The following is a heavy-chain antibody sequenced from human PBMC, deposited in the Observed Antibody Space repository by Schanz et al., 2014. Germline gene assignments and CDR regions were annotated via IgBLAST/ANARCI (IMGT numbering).Heavy chain of an antibody. CDR3: TRGGYSYALSAFDI. CDR1: GGTFSSYT. V-gene: IGHV1-69*08. CDR2: INSANGNT. D-gene: IGHD5-18*01. Sequence: QVQLVQSGAEVKKPGSSVKVSCKASGGTFSSYTISWVRQAPGQGLEWMGWINSANGNTKYSHRFQGRVTITRDTSATTAYMELSSLRSDDTALYYCTRGGYSYALSAFDIWGQGTMVTVSS. J-gene: IGHJ3*02.